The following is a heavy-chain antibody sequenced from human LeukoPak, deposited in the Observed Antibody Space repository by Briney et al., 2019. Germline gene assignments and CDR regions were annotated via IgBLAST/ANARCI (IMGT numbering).Heavy chain of an antibody. CDR3: AKDRASGSGSYSYRGFDY. J-gene: IGHJ4*02. CDR2: ISYDGSNK. V-gene: IGHV3-30*18. Sequence: GGSLRLSCAASGFTFSSYWMSWVRQAPGKGLEWVAVISYDGSNKYYADSVKGRFTISRDNSKNTLYPQMNSLRAEDTAVYYCAKDRASGSGSYSYRGFDYWGQGTLVTVSS. D-gene: IGHD6-19*01. CDR1: GFTFSSYW.